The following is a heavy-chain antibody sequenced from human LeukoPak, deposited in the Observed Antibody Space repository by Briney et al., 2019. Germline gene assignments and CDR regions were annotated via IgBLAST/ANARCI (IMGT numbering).Heavy chain of an antibody. V-gene: IGHV3-23*01. J-gene: IGHJ4*02. CDR2: ISGSGGST. D-gene: IGHD3-16*02. CDR1: GFTFSSYA. Sequence: QPGGSLRLSCAASGFTFSSYAMSWVCQAPGKGLEWVSAISGSGGSTYYADSVKGRFTISRDNSKNTLYLQTNSLRAEDTAVYYCAKSPTFGGVIVIGYYFDYWGQGTLVTVSS. CDR3: AKSPTFGGVIVIGYYFDY.